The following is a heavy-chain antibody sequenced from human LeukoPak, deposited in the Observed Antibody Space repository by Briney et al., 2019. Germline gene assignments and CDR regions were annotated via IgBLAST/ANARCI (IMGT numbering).Heavy chain of an antibody. CDR3: ARGGWINWFDP. V-gene: IGHV1-69*13. CDR1: GYTFTGYY. J-gene: IGHJ5*02. Sequence: GASVKVSCKASGYTFTGYYMHWVRQAPGQGLEWMGGIIPIFGTANYAQKFQGRVTITADESTSTAYMELSSLRSEDTAVYYCARGGWINWFDPWGQGTLVTVSS. CDR2: IIPIFGTA. D-gene: IGHD5-12*01.